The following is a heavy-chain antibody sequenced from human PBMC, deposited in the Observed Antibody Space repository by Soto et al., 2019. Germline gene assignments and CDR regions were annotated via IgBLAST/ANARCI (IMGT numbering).Heavy chain of an antibody. CDR2: IIPIFGTA. CDR3: ARDSSDTAMVGGAYYYYGMDV. D-gene: IGHD5-18*01. Sequence: QVQLVQSGAEVKKPGSSVKVSCKASGGTFSSYAISWVRQAPGQGLEWMGGIIPIFGTANYAQKFQGRVTITADESTSTAYMELSSLRSEDTAVYYCARDSSDTAMVGGAYYYYGMDVWGQGTTVTVSS. V-gene: IGHV1-69*01. CDR1: GGTFSSYA. J-gene: IGHJ6*02.